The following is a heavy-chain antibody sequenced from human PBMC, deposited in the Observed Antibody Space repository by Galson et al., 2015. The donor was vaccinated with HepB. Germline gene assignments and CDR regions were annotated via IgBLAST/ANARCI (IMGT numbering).Heavy chain of an antibody. CDR2: INTGNGDT. CDR3: ARDLRGYSRGNIYYYGMDV. V-gene: IGHV1-3*04. D-gene: IGHD5-12*01. Sequence: SVKVSCKASGYTFTTYGIHWVRQAPGQRPEWMGRINTGNGDTEYPQKFQGRVTITRDTSASTAYMELRSVRPEDTAIYYCARDLRGYSRGNIYYYGMDVWGQGTTVTVSS. J-gene: IGHJ6*02. CDR1: GYTFTTYG.